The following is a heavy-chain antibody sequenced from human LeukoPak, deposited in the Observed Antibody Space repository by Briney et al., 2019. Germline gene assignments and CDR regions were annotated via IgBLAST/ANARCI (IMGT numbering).Heavy chain of an antibody. J-gene: IGHJ4*02. V-gene: IGHV4-34*01. CDR3: ARQGPGRYYYDSSGYYGDY. Sequence: PSETLSLTCAVYGGSFSGYFWSWIRQPPGKGLEWIGEINHSGTTNYNPSLKSRLSISVDTSENQFSLNLSSVTAADTAVYYCARQGPGRYYYDSSGYYGDYWGQGTLVTVSS. CDR2: INHSGTT. D-gene: IGHD3-22*01. CDR1: GGSFSGYF.